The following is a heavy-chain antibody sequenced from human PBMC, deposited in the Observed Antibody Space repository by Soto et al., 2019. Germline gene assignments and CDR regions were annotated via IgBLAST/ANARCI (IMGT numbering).Heavy chain of an antibody. CDR1: RFTFSSYA. D-gene: IGHD3-3*01. Sequence: GGSLRLSCAASRFTFSSYAMSWVRQAPGKGLEWVSAISGSGGSTYYADSVKGRFTISRDNSKNTLYLQMNSLRAEDTAVYYCAKIVYHFWSCYGYWGQGTLVTVSS. CDR2: ISGSGGST. CDR3: AKIVYHFWSCYGY. V-gene: IGHV3-23*01. J-gene: IGHJ4*02.